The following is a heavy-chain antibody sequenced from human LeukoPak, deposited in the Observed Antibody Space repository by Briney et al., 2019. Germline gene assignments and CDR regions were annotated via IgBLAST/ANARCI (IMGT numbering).Heavy chain of an antibody. Sequence: SVKVSCKASGGTFSSYAISWVRQAPGQGLEWMGGIIPIFGTANYAQKFQGRVKITADESTSTAYMELSSLRSEDTAVYYCARSLRFLEWFPNFDYWGQGTLVTVSS. CDR2: IIPIFGTA. D-gene: IGHD3-3*01. CDR3: ARSLRFLEWFPNFDY. J-gene: IGHJ4*02. CDR1: GGTFSSYA. V-gene: IGHV1-69*13.